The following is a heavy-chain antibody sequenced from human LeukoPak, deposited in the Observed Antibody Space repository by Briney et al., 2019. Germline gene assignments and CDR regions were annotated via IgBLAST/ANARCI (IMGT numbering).Heavy chain of an antibody. J-gene: IGHJ6*03. D-gene: IGHD6-13*01. CDR2: IIPIFGTA. V-gene: IGHV1-69*06. CDR1: GGTFSSYA. CDR3: ASSQQPAPSVPYYYYMDV. Sequence: SAKVSCKASGGTFSSYAISWVRQAPGQGLEWMGGIIPIFGTANYAQKFQGRVTITADKSTSTAYMELSSLRSEDTAVYYCASSQQPAPSVPYYYYMDVWGKGTTVTVSS.